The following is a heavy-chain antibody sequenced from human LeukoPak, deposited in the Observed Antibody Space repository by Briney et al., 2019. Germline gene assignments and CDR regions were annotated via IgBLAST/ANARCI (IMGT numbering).Heavy chain of an antibody. CDR1: GGSISSGGYY. D-gene: IGHD6-13*01. J-gene: IGHJ4*02. CDR3: ARVGGSWYLREDYFDC. CDR2: IYYSGST. V-gene: IGHV4-31*03. Sequence: KASETLSLTCTVSGGSISSGGYYWSWIRQHPGKGLEWIGYIYYSGSTYYNPSLKSRVTISVDTSKNQFSLKLSSVTAADTAVYYCARVGGSWYLREDYFDCWGQGTLVTVSS.